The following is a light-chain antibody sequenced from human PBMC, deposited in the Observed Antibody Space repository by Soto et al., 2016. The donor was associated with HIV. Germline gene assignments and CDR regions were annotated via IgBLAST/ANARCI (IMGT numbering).Light chain of an antibody. V-gene: IGKV1-17*02. CDR3: LQYNSYPWT. J-gene: IGKJ1*01. CDR1: QDIGND. CDR2: SAS. Sequence: DIQMTQSPSSVSASVGDRVTITCRASQDIGNDLGWFQQKPGKAPKRLMYSASSLQGGVPSRFSDSGSGTEFTLTITYLQPEDFATYYCLQYNSYPWTFGQGTKVEIK.